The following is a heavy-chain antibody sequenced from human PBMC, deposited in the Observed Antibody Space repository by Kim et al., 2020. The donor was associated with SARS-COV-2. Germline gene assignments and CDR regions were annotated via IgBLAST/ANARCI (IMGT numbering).Heavy chain of an antibody. CDR3: ARDPDYGGKAPFDY. Sequence: ADSVKGRFTSSRDNSKNTLYLQMNSLRAEDTAVYYCARDPDYGGKAPFDYWGQGTLVTVSS. J-gene: IGHJ4*02. V-gene: IGHV3-30*01. D-gene: IGHD4-17*01.